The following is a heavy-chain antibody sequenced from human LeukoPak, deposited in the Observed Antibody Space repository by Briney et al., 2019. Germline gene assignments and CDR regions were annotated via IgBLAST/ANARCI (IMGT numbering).Heavy chain of an antibody. CDR3: RAAARYLDYYYDY. CDR1: RFTFSIFG. CDR2: ISSDGTNK. V-gene: IGHV3-30*03. J-gene: IGHJ4*02. Sequence: GGSLRLSCAASRFTFSIFGMHWVRQAPGKGLEWIAVISSDGTNKYYADSVRGRFTISRDNSKDTLYLQMSSLRIEDTAIYYCRAAARYLDYYYDYWGQGTLVTVSS. D-gene: IGHD3-22*01.